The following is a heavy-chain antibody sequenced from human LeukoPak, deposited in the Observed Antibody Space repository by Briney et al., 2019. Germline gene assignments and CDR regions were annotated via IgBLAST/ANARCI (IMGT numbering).Heavy chain of an antibody. CDR1: GGSFGGYF. Sequence: SETLSLTCAVYGGSFGGYFWSWFRQSPGKGLEWIGEIHHSGSTNYNPSLKSRVTISMDSSKNQFSLNLRSVTAADPADYYCAGGEGSGNYYGSGSSLFEAWGREPWSPSPQ. D-gene: IGHD3-10*01. CDR3: AGGEGSGNYYGSGSSLFEA. CDR2: IHHSGST. V-gene: IGHV4-34*01. J-gene: IGHJ5*02.